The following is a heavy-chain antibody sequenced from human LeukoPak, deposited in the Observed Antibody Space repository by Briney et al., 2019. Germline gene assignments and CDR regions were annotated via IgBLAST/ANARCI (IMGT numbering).Heavy chain of an antibody. D-gene: IGHD2-15*01. V-gene: IGHV4-59*01. CDR2: IYYSGST. Sequence: PSETLSLTCTVSGGSISTYYWSWIRQPPGKGLEYIGYIYYSGSTNYNPSLKRRVTISVDTSKNQFSLKLSSMTAADTAVYYCARVACSGGSCYNFDYWGQGSLVTVSS. CDR1: GGSISTYY. J-gene: IGHJ4*02. CDR3: ARVACSGGSCYNFDY.